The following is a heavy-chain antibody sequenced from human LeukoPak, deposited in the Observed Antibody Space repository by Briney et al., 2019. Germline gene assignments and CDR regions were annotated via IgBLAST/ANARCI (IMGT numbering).Heavy chain of an antibody. J-gene: IGHJ4*02. CDR2: IIPIFGTA. CDR3: ASLYGSGSYYSFDY. Sequence: SVKVSCKASGGTFSSYAISWVRQAPGQGLEWMGGIIPIFGTANYAQKFQGRVTITADESTSTAYMELSSLRSEGTAVYYCASLYGSGSYYSFDYWGQGTLVTVSS. V-gene: IGHV1-69*13. D-gene: IGHD3-10*01. CDR1: GGTFSSYA.